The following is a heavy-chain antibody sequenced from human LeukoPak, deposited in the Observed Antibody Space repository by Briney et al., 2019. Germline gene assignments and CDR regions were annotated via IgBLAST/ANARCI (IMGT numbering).Heavy chain of an antibody. V-gene: IGHV3-23*01. CDR3: AKSMTTVRDYYYAMDV. J-gene: IGHJ6*02. CDR1: GFTFSNSA. D-gene: IGHD4-11*01. Sequence: GGSLRLSCAASGFTFSNSAMSWVRQAPGKGLEWVSAISGSGGSIYYADSVKGRFTISRDNSKNTLYLQINSLRAEDTAVYYCAKSMTTVRDYYYAMDVWGQGTTVTVSS. CDR2: ISGSGGSI.